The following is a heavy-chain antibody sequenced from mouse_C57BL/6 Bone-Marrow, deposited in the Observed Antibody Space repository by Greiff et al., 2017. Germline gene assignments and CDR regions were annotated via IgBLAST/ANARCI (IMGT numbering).Heavy chain of an antibody. D-gene: IGHD1-1*01. CDR2: IDPENGDT. J-gene: IGHJ2*01. CDR3: TSHCYCGGSGRFDY. CDR1: GFNIKDDY. Sequence: EVKLQQSGAELVRPGASVKFSCTASGFNIKDDYMHWVKQSPEQGLEWIGWIDPENGDTEYASKFQGNATITADTSSNTSYLQLSSLTSEDTAAYYCTSHCYCGGSGRFDYWGQGTTLTVSS. V-gene: IGHV14-4*01.